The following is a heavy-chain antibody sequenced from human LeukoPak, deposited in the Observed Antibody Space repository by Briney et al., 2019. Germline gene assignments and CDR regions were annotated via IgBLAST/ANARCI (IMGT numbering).Heavy chain of an antibody. V-gene: IGHV3-23*01. D-gene: IGHD2-15*01. CDR1: GFTFSSYA. Sequence: PGGSLRLSCAASGFTFSSYAMSWVRQAPGKGLEWVSAISGSGGSTYYADSVKGRFTISRANSKNTPYLQMNSLRGEDTAVYYCEKAGAVVVVAAKYFDYWGQGTLVTVSS. CDR2: ISGSGGST. J-gene: IGHJ4*02. CDR3: EKAGAVVVVAAKYFDY.